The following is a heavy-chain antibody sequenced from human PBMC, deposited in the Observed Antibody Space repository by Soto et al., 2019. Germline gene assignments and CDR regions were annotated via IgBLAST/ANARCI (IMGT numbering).Heavy chain of an antibody. V-gene: IGHV1-18*01. CDR1: GYTFASYA. CDR3: AKNGQPPYYYYGLDV. J-gene: IGHJ6*02. D-gene: IGHD2-21*01. CDR2: ISAYNGNA. Sequence: ASVKVSCKASGYTFASYAISWMRQAPGQGLEWMGWISAYNGNANYAQKLQGRVSMTTDTSTTTAYMELRTLTPDGTAVYYCAKNGQPPYYYYGLDVWAQGTKVTVSS.